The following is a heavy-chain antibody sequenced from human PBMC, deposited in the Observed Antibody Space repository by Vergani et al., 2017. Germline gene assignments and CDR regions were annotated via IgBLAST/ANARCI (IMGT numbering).Heavy chain of an antibody. CDR3: AKHSTVEWLVKLGWIDP. D-gene: IGHD6-19*01. CDR1: GASIRSSIYY. CDR2: IYYSGST. Sequence: QLQLQESGPGLVKPSATLSLICSVSGASIRSSIYYWGWIRQPPGKGLEWIASIYYSGSTYYNPSLKSRVTISVDTSKNQFSLKLSSVTAADTAVYFCAKHSTVEWLVKLGWIDPWGQGILVTVSS. V-gene: IGHV4-39*01. J-gene: IGHJ5*02.